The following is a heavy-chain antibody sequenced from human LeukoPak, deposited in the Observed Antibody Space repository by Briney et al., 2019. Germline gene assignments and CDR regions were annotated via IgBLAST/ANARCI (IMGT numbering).Heavy chain of an antibody. CDR2: IYHCGST. CDR3: ARGSDDSSGYYSAFDI. Sequence: SQTLSLTCAVSGGSISSGGYSWRWIRQPPGKGLEWIGYIYHCGSTYYNPSLKSRVTISVDRSKNQFSLKLSSVTAADTAVYYCARGSDDSSGYYSAFDIWGQGKMVTVSS. CDR1: GGSISSGGYS. D-gene: IGHD3-22*01. J-gene: IGHJ3*02. V-gene: IGHV4-30-2*01.